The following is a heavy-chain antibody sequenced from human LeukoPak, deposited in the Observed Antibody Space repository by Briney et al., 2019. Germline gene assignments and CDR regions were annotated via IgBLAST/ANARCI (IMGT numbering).Heavy chain of an antibody. CDR1: GGSISSGGYS. D-gene: IGHD4-17*01. V-gene: IGHV4-31*03. J-gene: IGHJ5*02. CDR3: ARALDYGELDP. CDR2: IYYSGST. Sequence: PSETLSLTCTVSGGSISSGGYSWSWIRQHPGKGLEWIGYIYYSGSTYYNPSLKSRVTIPVDTSKNQFSLKLSSVTAADTAVYYCARALDYGELDPWGQGTLVTVSS.